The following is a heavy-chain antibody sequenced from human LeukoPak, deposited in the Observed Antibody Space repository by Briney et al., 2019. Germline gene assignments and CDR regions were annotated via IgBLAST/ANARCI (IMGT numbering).Heavy chain of an antibody. V-gene: IGHV4-4*09. Sequence: SETLSLTCTVSGGSISSYYWSWLRQPPGKGLEWIGYIYTSGSTNYNPSLKSRVTISVDTSKNQFSLKLSSVTAADTAVYYCARLPTIFGVAEPWGQGTLVTVSS. CDR2: IYTSGST. J-gene: IGHJ5*02. D-gene: IGHD3-3*01. CDR1: GGSISSYY. CDR3: ARLPTIFGVAEP.